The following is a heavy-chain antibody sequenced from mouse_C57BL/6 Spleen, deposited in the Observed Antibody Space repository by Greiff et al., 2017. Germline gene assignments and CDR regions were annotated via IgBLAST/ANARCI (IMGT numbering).Heavy chain of an antibody. CDR2: ISSGSGTI. J-gene: IGHJ4*01. Sequence: EVQWVESGGGLVKPGGSLKLSCAASGFTFSDYGMHWVRQAPEKGLEGVAYISSGSGTIYYADTVKGRFTISRDNAKNTLFLQMTSLRSEDTAMYYCARELRAMDYWGQGTSVTVSS. CDR1: GFTFSDYG. V-gene: IGHV5-17*01. CDR3: ARELRAMDY.